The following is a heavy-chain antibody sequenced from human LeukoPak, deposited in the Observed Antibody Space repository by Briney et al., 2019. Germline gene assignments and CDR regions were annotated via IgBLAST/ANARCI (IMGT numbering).Heavy chain of an antibody. CDR3: AKPHYDFWSGSDAFDI. J-gene: IGHJ3*02. Sequence: GGSLRLSCAASGFTFSNSAMSWVRQAPGKGLEWVSTLSGSGITTYYADSVKGRFTISRDNSKNTLYLQMNSLRAEDTAVYYCAKPHYDFWSGSDAFDIWGQGTMVTVSS. V-gene: IGHV3-23*01. CDR1: GFTFSNSA. D-gene: IGHD3-3*01. CDR2: LSGSGITT.